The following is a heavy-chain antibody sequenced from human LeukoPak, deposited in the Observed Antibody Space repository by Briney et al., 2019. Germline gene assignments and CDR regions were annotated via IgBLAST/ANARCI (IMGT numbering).Heavy chain of an antibody. CDR3: ASKGAGHCYDASCMGSFDL. Sequence: GASVKVSCKSSGYPFIDYYLHWVRQAHGQGLEWMGCTNTNTGDTNSAQNFQGRVIMTRDTSITTAYMELSRLKSDDTALYYCASKGAGHCYDASCMGSFDLWGQGTTVAVSS. J-gene: IGHJ3*01. CDR2: TNTNTGDT. V-gene: IGHV1-2*02. CDR1: GYPFIDYY. D-gene: IGHD2-15*01.